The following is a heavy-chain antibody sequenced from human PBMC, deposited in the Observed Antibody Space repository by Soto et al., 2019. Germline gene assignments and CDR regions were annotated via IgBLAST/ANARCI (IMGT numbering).Heavy chain of an antibody. D-gene: IGHD3-10*01. Sequence: QLQLQESGPGLVKPSETLSLTCTVSGGSISSSSYYWGWIRQPPGKGLEWIGSIYYSGSTYYNPARQSRVTRSADTSESQCSLKLSAVTAADTAVYYCARHVVSGGNWFDPWGQGTLVTVSS. CDR1: GGSISSSSYY. J-gene: IGHJ5*02. CDR3: ARHVVSGGNWFDP. V-gene: IGHV4-39*01. CDR2: IYYSGST.